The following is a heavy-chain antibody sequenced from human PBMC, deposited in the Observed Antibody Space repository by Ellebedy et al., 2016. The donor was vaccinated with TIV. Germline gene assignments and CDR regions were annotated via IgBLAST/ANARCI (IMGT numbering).Heavy chain of an antibody. Sequence: PGGSLRLSCAASGFTFSSSWVHWVRQVPGKGLVWVARINGDGSNIGYADSVKGRFTISRDISKNTMYLQMNSLRAEDTALYFCARGRCSGANCHYFDYWGQGTVVTVSS. D-gene: IGHD2-15*01. CDR3: ARGRCSGANCHYFDY. V-gene: IGHV3-74*01. CDR1: GFTFSSSW. J-gene: IGHJ4*02. CDR2: INGDGSNI.